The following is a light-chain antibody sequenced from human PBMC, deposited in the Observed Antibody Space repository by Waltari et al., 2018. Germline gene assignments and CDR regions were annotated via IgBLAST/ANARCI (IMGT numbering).Light chain of an antibody. J-gene: IGLJ2*01. CDR3: YSAADNNRL. V-gene: IGLV3-27*01. Sequence: SYELTQPSSVSVSPGQTATITCSGNVLAKKYVRWFQQKPGQAPVVVIYNYIERPSGIPERFSGSSSGTTVTLTIRGAQFEDEADYYCYSAADNNRLFGGGTKLTVL. CDR2: NYI. CDR1: VLAKKY.